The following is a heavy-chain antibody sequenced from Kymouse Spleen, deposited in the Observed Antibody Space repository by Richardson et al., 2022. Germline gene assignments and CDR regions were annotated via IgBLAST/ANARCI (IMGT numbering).Heavy chain of an antibody. CDR2: ISYDGSNK. D-gene: IGHD6-6*01. J-gene: IGHJ6*02. CDR3: AKVGSSSLSYYYGMDV. CDR1: GFTFSSYG. V-gene: IGHV3-30*18. Sequence: QVQLVESGGGVVQPGRSLRLSCAASGFTFSSYGMHWVRQAPGKGLEWVAVISYDGSNKYYADSVKGRFTISRDNSKNTLYLQMNSLRAEDTAVYYCAKVGSSSLSYYYGMDVWGQGTTVTVSS.